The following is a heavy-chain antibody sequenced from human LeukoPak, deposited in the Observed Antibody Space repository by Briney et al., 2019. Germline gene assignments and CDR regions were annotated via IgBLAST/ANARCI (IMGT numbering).Heavy chain of an antibody. Sequence: SETLSLTCTVSGGSISSSSYYWGWIRQPPGKGLEWIGSIYYSGSTYYNPSLKSRVTISADTSKNQFSLKLSSVTAADTAVYYCARLTMVRGVRWGQGTLVTVSS. CDR2: IYYSGST. CDR3: ARLTMVRGVR. V-gene: IGHV4-39*01. D-gene: IGHD3-10*01. CDR1: GGSISSSSYY. J-gene: IGHJ1*01.